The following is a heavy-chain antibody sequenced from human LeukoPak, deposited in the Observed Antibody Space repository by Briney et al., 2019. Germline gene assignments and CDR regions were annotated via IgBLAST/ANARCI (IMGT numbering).Heavy chain of an antibody. CDR1: GVSISSSNSY. CDR2: IYYTGNT. D-gene: IGHD3/OR15-3a*01. V-gene: IGHV4-39*01. CDR3: ARQTGSGLFTLP. Sequence: SETLSLTCTVSGVSISSSNSYWGWIRQPPGNGLEWIGSIYYTGNTYYNASLKSRVTISIDTSKNQISLRLTSVTATDTAMYYCARQTGSGLFTLPGGQGTLVTVSS. J-gene: IGHJ4*02.